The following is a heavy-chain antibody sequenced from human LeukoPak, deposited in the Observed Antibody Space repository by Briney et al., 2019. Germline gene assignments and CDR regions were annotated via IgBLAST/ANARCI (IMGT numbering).Heavy chain of an antibody. CDR1: GDSLSSSHTYY. V-gene: IGHV4-39*07. CDR3: GSSHSGSWYDW. Sequence: SETLSLTCSVSGDSLSSSHTYYWGWIRQPPGKGLEWIGSSYFRGSTYSSPSLRSRVVISVDTSKNQFSLKLNSVTAADTAVYYCGSSHSGSWYDWWGQGTLVTVTS. D-gene: IGHD6-13*01. CDR2: SYFRGST. J-gene: IGHJ4*02.